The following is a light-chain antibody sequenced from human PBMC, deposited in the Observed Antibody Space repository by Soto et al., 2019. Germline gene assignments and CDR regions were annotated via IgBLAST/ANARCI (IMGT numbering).Light chain of an antibody. CDR2: LNSDGSH. V-gene: IGLV4-69*01. J-gene: IGLJ3*02. Sequence: QSVLTQSPSASASLGASVKLTCTLSSGHSSYAIAWHQQQPEKGPRYLLKLNSDGSHSKGDGIPDRFSGSSSGAERYLTIHSLQSEDEADYYCQTWGTGIRVFGGGTQLTVL. CDR1: SGHSSYA. CDR3: QTWGTGIRV.